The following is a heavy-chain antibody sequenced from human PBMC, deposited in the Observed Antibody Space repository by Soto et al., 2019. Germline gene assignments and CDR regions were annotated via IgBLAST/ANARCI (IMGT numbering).Heavy chain of an antibody. J-gene: IGHJ4*02. CDR3: ARATGQQLAYFDY. V-gene: IGHV4-30-2*01. Sequence: QLQLQESGSGLVKPSQTLSLTCAVSGGSISSGGYSWSWIRQPPGKGLERTGYISHSGSTYYNPSLPSRVTISGDRSKNQFSLKLSSVTAADTAVYYCARATGQQLAYFDYWGQGTLVTVSS. CDR1: GGSISSGGYS. CDR2: ISHSGST. D-gene: IGHD6-13*01.